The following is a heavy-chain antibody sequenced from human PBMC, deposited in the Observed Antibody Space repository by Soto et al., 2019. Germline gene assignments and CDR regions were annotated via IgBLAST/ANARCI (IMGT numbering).Heavy chain of an antibody. CDR2: IIPIFGTA. D-gene: IGHD6-13*01. CDR3: ARDVIAAAGTAG. J-gene: IGHJ4*02. CDR1: GGTFSSYA. V-gene: IGHV1-69*12. Sequence: QVQLVQSGAEVKKPGSSVKVSCKASGGTFSSYAISRVRQAPGQGLEWMGGIIPIFGTANYAQKFQGRVTITADESTRTAYMELSSLTYEDTAVSYCARDVIAAAGTAGWGQGTLVTVSS.